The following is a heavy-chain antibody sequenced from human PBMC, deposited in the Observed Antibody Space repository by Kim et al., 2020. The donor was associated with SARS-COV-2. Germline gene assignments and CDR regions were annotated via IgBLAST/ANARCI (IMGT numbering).Heavy chain of an antibody. CDR1: GFTFSSYS. CDR2: ISSSSSYI. J-gene: IGHJ6*02. CDR3: ARGGGIVVPAAMGLYYYGMDV. D-gene: IGHD2-2*01. V-gene: IGHV3-21*01. Sequence: GGSLRLSCAASGFTFSSYSMNWVRQAPGKGLEWVSSISSSSSYIYYADSVKGRFTISRDNAKNSLYLQMNSLRAEDTAVYYCARGGGIVVPAAMGLYYYGMDVWGQGTTVTVSS.